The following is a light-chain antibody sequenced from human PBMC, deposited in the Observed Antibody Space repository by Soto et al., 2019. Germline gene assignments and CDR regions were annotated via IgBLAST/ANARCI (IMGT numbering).Light chain of an antibody. CDR2: RNS. V-gene: IGLV1-40*01. CDR1: SCNIGAGYD. Sequence: QSVLTQPPSVSGAPGQRVTISCTGSSCNIGAGYDVHWYQQLPGTAPKLLIYRNSNRPSGVPDRFSGSKSGTSGSLAITGLQAEDEADYYCQSYDSSLSGAVFGGGTKVTVL. CDR3: QSYDSSLSGAV. J-gene: IGLJ2*01.